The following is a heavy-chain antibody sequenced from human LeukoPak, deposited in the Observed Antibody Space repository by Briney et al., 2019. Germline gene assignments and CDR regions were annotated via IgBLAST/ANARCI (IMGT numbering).Heavy chain of an antibody. CDR1: GFTFSSYA. V-gene: IGHV3-64*01. J-gene: IGHJ2*01. CDR3: ARGLRDCTSTTCFTYWYFDL. D-gene: IGHD2-2*02. Sequence: PGGSLRLSCAASGFTFSSYAMHWVRQAPGKGLEYVSGISINGGSTYYANSVKDRFTISRDKSKNTLYLQMGSLRAEDMAVYYCARGLRDCTSTTCFTYWYFDLWGRGTLVTVSS. CDR2: ISINGGST.